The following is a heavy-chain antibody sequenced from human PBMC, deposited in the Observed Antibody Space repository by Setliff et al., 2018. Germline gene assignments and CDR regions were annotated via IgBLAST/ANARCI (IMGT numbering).Heavy chain of an antibody. J-gene: IGHJ6*03. Sequence: GGSLRLSCAASGFTFSSYTMHWVRQAPGKGLEWVALISSDGSHKYYTDSVKGRFTISRDNSKNTLFLQMTSLKTEDTAVYYCTTLPRNYDFWSSSYYYYMDVWGKGTTVTVSS. CDR1: GFTFSSYT. CDR3: TTLPRNYDFWSSSYYYYMDV. D-gene: IGHD3-3*01. CDR2: ISSDGSHK. V-gene: IGHV3-30*04.